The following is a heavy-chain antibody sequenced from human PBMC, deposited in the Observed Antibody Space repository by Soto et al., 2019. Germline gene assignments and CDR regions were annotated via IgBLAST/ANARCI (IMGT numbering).Heavy chain of an antibody. CDR3: ARDRHYYDSSGYSTGDAFDI. J-gene: IGHJ3*02. D-gene: IGHD3-22*01. CDR2: IIPIFGTA. Sequence: SVKVSCKASGGTFSSYAMSWVRQARGQGLEWMGGIIPIFGTANYAQKFQGRVTITADESTSTAYMELSSLRSEDTAVYYCARDRHYYDSSGYSTGDAFDIWGQGTMVTVSS. CDR1: GGTFSSYA. V-gene: IGHV1-69*13.